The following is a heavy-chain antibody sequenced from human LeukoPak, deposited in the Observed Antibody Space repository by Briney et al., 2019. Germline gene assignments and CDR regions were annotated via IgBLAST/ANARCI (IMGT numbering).Heavy chain of an antibody. Sequence: SETLSLTCTVSGGSISSSRYYWGWIRQSPGKGLEWIVTISYSGSTYYNVSLESRVTISVDTSRNQFSLKLSSVTAADTAVYYCAREKWLVHASFDYWGQGTLVTVSS. CDR2: ISYSGST. V-gene: IGHV4-39*02. CDR3: AREKWLVHASFDY. J-gene: IGHJ4*02. D-gene: IGHD6-19*01. CDR1: GGSISSSRYY.